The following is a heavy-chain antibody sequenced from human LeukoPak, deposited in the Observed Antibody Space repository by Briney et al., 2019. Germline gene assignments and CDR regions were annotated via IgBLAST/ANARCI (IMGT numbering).Heavy chain of an antibody. CDR1: GGSISSGSYF. V-gene: IGHV4-39*01. D-gene: IGHD2-2*01. Sequence: SETLSLTCNVSGGSISSGSYFWGWVRQPPGKGLEWIGGIYYSGSTYYNPSLKSRVTISVDTSKNQFSLKLTSVTAADTAVYYCARIYCSSTTCYFPSWFDPWGQGTLVTVSS. J-gene: IGHJ5*02. CDR2: IYYSGST. CDR3: ARIYCSSTTCYFPSWFDP.